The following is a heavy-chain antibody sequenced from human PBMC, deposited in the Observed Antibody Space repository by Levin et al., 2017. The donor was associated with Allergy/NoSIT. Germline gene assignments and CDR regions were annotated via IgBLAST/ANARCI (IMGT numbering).Heavy chain of an antibody. Sequence: SETLSLTCAVSGGSISSGGYSWSWIRQPPGRGREWIGNIYLSGSTNDNPSLKSRVTMSVDRSKNQFSLKLSYVTAADTAVYYWARVAGYSYGYYFDYWRPGTLVTVSS. V-gene: IGHV4-30-2*01. J-gene: IGHJ4*01. CDR1: GGSISSGGYS. CDR3: ARVAGYSYGYYFDY. D-gene: IGHD5-18*01. CDR2: IYLSGST.